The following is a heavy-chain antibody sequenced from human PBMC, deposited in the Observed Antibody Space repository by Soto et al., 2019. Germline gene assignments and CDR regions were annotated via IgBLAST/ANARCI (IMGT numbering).Heavy chain of an antibody. CDR1: GGSVSSGSYY. J-gene: IGHJ6*02. CDR2: IYYSGST. CDR3: ARIWVDYCDYTSYHVMDV. V-gene: IGHV4-61*01. D-gene: IGHD4-17*01. Sequence: SETLSLTCTVSGGSVSSGSYYWSWIRQPPGKGLEWIGYIYYSGSTNYNPSLKSRVTISVDTSKNQFSLKLSSVTAADTAVYYCARIWVDYCDYTSYHVMDVWGQGTTFTVSS.